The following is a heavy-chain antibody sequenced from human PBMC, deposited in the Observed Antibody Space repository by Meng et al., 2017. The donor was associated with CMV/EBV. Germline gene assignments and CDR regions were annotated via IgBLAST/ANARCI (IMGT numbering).Heavy chain of an antibody. J-gene: IGHJ6*02. Sequence: GESLKISCAASGFTFSSYWVHWVRQAPGKGLVWVSRINSDGSSTSYADSVKGRFTISRDNAKNTLYLQMNSLRAEDTAVYYCAKVRPPYYYYGMDVWGQGTTVTVSS. CDR1: GFTFSSYW. CDR2: INSDGSST. V-gene: IGHV3-74*01. CDR3: AKVRPPYYYYGMDV.